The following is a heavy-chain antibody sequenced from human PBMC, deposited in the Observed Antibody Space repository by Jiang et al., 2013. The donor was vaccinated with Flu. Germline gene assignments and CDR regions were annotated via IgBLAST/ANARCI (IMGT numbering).Heavy chain of an antibody. Sequence: WVRPRRPGKGDVEWVGFRLEAKLMVGRTEYAASVKGRFTISRDDSKSIAYLQMNSLKTEDTAVYYCTSSGMIAIWGQGTMVTVSS. D-gene: IGHD3-22*01. V-gene: IGHV3-49*02. CDR2: RLEAKLMVGRT. J-gene: IGHJ3*02. CDR3: TSSGMIAI.